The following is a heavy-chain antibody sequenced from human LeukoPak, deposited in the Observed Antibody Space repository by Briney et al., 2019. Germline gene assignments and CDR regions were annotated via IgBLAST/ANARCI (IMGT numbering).Heavy chain of an antibody. Sequence: GGSLRLSCAASGFTFSSYGMNWVRQAPGKGLEWVSSISSSSSYIYYADSVKGRFTISRDNAKNSLYLQMNSLRAEDTAVYYCARGPGIAVAGTVRWGQGTLVTVSS. J-gene: IGHJ4*02. CDR1: GFTFSSYG. CDR2: ISSSSSYI. D-gene: IGHD6-19*01. CDR3: ARGPGIAVAGTVR. V-gene: IGHV3-21*01.